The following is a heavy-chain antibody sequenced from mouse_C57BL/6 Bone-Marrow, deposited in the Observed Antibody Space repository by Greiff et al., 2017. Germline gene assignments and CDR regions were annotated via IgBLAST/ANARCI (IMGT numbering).Heavy chain of an antibody. Sequence: VQLVESGPGLVQPSQSLSITCTVSGFSFTSYGVHWVRQSPGKGLEWLGVIWSSGSTEYNAAFMSRLSITKDNSKSQVFFKMNGLQADDTAIYYCAKNGGGVWFAYWGQGTLVTVSA. CDR2: IWSSGST. V-gene: IGHV2-5*01. J-gene: IGHJ3*01. CDR3: AKNGGGVWFAY. D-gene: IGHD1-1*02. CDR1: GFSFTSYG.